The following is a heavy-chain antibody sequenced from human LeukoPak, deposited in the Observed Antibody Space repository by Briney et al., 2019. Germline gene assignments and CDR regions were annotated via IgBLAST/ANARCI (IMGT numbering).Heavy chain of an antibody. CDR2: IYHSGST. J-gene: IGHJ4*02. CDR3: ARSYCSITSCYTDLFDY. Sequence: PSETLSLTCTVSGYSISSGYYWGWIRQPPGKGLEWIGSIYHSGSTYYNPSLKSRVTISVDTSKNQFSLKLSSVTAADTAVYYCARSYCSITSCYTDLFDYWGQGTLVTVSS. V-gene: IGHV4-38-2*02. CDR1: GYSISSGYY. D-gene: IGHD2-2*02.